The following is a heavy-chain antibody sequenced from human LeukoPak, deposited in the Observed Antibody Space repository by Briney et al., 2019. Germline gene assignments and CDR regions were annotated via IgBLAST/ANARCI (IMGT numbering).Heavy chain of an antibody. Sequence: SETLSLTCTVSGGSISSSSYYWSWIRQPPGKGLEWIGEINHSGSTNYNPSLKSRVTISVDTSKNQFSLKLSSVTAADTAVYYCARGPKTDIVVVPAATFLDYWGQGTLVTVSS. CDR2: INHSGST. J-gene: IGHJ4*02. D-gene: IGHD2-2*01. CDR1: GGSISSSSYY. V-gene: IGHV4-39*07. CDR3: ARGPKTDIVVVPAATFLDY.